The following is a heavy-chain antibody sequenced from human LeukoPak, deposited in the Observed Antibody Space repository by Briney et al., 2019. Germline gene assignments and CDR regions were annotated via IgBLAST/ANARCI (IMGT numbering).Heavy chain of an antibody. CDR1: GFTFSSYE. V-gene: IGHV3-48*03. J-gene: IGHJ1*01. CDR2: ISSSGSTI. D-gene: IGHD3-22*01. Sequence: GGSLRLSCAAAGFTFSSYEMNWGRQAGGRGLEWVSYISSSGSTIYYADSVKGRFTISRDNAKNSLYLQMNSLRAEDTAVYYCARGSYDSSGYYSHHWGQGTLVTVSS. CDR3: ARGSYDSSGYYSHH.